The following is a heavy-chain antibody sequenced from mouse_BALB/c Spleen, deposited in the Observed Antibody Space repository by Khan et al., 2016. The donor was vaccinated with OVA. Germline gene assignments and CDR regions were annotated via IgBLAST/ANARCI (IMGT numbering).Heavy chain of an antibody. CDR3: AKNYRYDVYFDY. CDR1: GYTFTSYV. V-gene: IGHV1S136*01. CDR2: IYPFNDDT. J-gene: IGHJ2*01. D-gene: IGHD2-14*01. Sequence: VQLQQSGPDLVKPGASVRMSCKASGYTFTSYVIHWLRQKPGQGLEWIGYIYPFNDDTKYNEKFKGKATLTSDKSSSTAYMELSSLTSEDAAAYYCAKNYRYDVYFDYWGQGTTLTVSS.